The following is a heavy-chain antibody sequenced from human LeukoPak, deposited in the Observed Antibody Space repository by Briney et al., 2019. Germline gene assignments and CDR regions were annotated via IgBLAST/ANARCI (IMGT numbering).Heavy chain of an antibody. CDR3: ARDDATSFDY. D-gene: IGHD2-2*01. V-gene: IGHV3-30*04. CDR1: GFTFSSYA. J-gene: IGHJ4*02. CDR2: ISYDGSNK. Sequence: GSLRLSCAASGFTFSSYAMHWVRQAPGKGLEWVAVISYDGSNKYYADSVKGRFTISRDNSKNTLYLQMNSLRAEDTAVYYCARDDATSFDYWGQGTLVTVSS.